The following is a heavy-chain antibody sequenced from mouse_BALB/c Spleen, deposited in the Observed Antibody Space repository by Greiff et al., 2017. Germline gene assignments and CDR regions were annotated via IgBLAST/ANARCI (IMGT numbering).Heavy chain of an antibody. V-gene: IGHV1-7*01. J-gene: IGHJ4*01. CDR1: GYTFTGYW. D-gene: IGHD2-10*01. Sequence: VQLQQSGAELAKPGASVKMSCKASGYTFTGYWMHWVKQRPGQGLEWIGYINPSTGYTEYNQKFKDKATLTADKSSSTAYMQLSSLTSEDSAVYYCARTCYGDAMDYWGQGTSVTVSS. CDR3: ARTCYGDAMDY. CDR2: INPSTGYT.